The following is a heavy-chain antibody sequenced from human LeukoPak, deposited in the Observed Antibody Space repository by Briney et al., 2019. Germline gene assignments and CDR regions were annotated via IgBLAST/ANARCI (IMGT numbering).Heavy chain of an antibody. Sequence: SETLSPTCTVSGGLISSGSYYWSWIRQPAGKGLEWIGRIYSSGSTNYNPALRSRLTISVDTSKNQFSLKLSFVTAADTAVYYCARELYFSDYYYYGMDVWGQGTTVTVSS. CDR1: GGLISSGSYY. J-gene: IGHJ6*02. V-gene: IGHV4-61*02. D-gene: IGHD3-16*02. CDR3: ARELYFSDYYYYGMDV. CDR2: IYSSGST.